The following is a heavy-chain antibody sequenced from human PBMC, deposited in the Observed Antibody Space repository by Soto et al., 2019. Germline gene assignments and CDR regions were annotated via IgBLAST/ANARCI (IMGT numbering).Heavy chain of an antibody. Sequence: SETLSLTCSVSGGSVSSGSYYWKWIRQPPGKALEWIGYVYYSGSTNYNLSLKSRVTISVDRSKNQFSLMLSSVTAADTAVYYCARLTYYDFWSDHDYWGQGTPVTVSS. CDR3: ARLTYYDFWSDHDY. CDR2: VYYSGST. D-gene: IGHD3-3*01. CDR1: GGSVSSGSYY. J-gene: IGHJ4*02. V-gene: IGHV4-61*01.